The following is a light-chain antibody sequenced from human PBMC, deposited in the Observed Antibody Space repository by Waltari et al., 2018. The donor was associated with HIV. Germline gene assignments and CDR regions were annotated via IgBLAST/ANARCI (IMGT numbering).Light chain of an antibody. J-gene: IGLJ6*01. CDR3: ASWDDALSSWL. CDR1: SSTVGKNY. Sequence: QSGLSQPPSTSRTPGHRVVISCSGRSSTVGKNYVSCFQQVSGAAPRLLIYRKDRRPSGVPDRSTAAKSGTSASLVISGLRSDDEAEYFCASWDDALSSWLFGGGTRLTVL. CDR2: RKD. V-gene: IGLV1-47*01.